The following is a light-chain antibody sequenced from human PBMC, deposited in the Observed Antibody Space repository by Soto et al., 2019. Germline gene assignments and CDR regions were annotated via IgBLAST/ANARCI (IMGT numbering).Light chain of an antibody. Sequence: QSVLTQPASVSGSPGQPITISCTGTSSDIGGYYYVSWYQHHPGKAPKLLIYQVTNRPSRVSNRFSGSKSGNTASLTISWLQADDEADYYCTSYSSSDICYVFGTGTKVTVL. CDR3: TSYSSSDICYV. CDR2: QVT. CDR1: SSDIGGYYY. V-gene: IGLV2-14*01. J-gene: IGLJ1*01.